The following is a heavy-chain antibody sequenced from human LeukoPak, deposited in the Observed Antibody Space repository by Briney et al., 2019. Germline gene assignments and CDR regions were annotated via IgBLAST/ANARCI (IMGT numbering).Heavy chain of an antibody. CDR1: GFTVSNSY. CDR3: ARDPPFIIGTTFFDY. D-gene: IGHD1-20*01. CDR2: IYSGGNT. Sequence: GGSLRLSCAASGFTVSNSYINWVRQAPGKGLEWVSIIYSGGNTYYADSVRGRFIISRDNSENTVYLQMNSLRAEDTAVYYCARDPPFIIGTTFFDYWGQGTLVTVSS. J-gene: IGHJ4*02. V-gene: IGHV3-66*01.